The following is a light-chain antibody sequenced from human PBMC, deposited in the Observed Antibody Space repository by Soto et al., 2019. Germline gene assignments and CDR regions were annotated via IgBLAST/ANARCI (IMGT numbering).Light chain of an antibody. Sequence: QSALTQSASVSGSPGQSITISCTGTSSDVGGYNYVSWYQQHPGKAPKLIIYDVSNRPSGVSTRFSGSKSGNTASLTISGRQAKDKADYSCRSYTGTNSWVFDRGTKLTVL. V-gene: IGLV2-14*01. CDR2: DVS. CDR3: RSYTGTNSWV. CDR1: SSDVGGYNY. J-gene: IGLJ3*02.